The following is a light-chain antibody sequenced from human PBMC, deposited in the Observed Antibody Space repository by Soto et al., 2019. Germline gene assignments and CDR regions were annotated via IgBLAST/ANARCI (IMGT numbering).Light chain of an antibody. CDR1: SSDVGAYNY. V-gene: IGLV2-11*01. J-gene: IGLJ1*01. Sequence: QSALTQPRSVSGSPGHSVTISCTGTSSDVGAYNYVSWYQQHPGKAPKLMIYDVIKRPSGIPDRFSGSKSGNTASLTIAGLQAEDEADYYCCSYAGNIWVFGTGTKVTVL. CDR2: DVI. CDR3: CSYAGNIWV.